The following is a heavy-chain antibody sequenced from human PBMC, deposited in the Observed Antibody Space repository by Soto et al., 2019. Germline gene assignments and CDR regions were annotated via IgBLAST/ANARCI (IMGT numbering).Heavy chain of an antibody. J-gene: IGHJ6*03. CDR1: GGSISSYY. CDR3: ARTYSGYDYGYYYYYMDV. Sequence: PPETLSLTCTVSGGSISSYYWSWIRQPPGKGLEWIGYIYYSGSTNYNPSLKSRVTISVDTSKNQFSLKLSSVTAADTAVYYCARTYSGYDYGYYYYYMDVWGKGTTVTVSS. D-gene: IGHD5-12*01. V-gene: IGHV4-59*01. CDR2: IYYSGST.